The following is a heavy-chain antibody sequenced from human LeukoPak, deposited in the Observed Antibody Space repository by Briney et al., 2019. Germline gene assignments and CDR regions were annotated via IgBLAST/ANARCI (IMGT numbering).Heavy chain of an antibody. D-gene: IGHD3-9*01. CDR3: ARGRYVLRYFDWFQKIVGWFDP. CDR1: GGSFSGYY. J-gene: IGHJ5*02. V-gene: IGHV4-34*01. Sequence: RTSETLSLTCAVYGGSFSGYYWSWIRQPPGKGLEWIGEINHSGSTNYNPSLKSRVTISVDTSKNQFSLKLSSVTAADTAVYYCARGRYVLRYFDWFQKIVGWFDPWGQGTLVTVSS. CDR2: INHSGST.